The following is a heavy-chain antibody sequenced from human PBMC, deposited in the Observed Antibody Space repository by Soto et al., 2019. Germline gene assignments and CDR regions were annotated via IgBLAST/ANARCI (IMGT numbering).Heavy chain of an antibody. CDR2: FDPEDGET. CDR3: ATGPWRFRAPGFDY. CDR1: GYTLTELS. J-gene: IGHJ4*02. Sequence: GASVKVSCKVSGYTLTELSMHWVRQAPGKGLEGLGGFDPEDGETIYAQKFQGRVTMTEDTSTDTAYMELSSLRSEDTAVYYCATGPWRFRAPGFDYWGQGTLVTVSS. D-gene: IGHD3-3*01. V-gene: IGHV1-24*01.